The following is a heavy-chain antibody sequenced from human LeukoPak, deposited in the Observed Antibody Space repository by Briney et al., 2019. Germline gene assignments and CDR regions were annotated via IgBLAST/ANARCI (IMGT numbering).Heavy chain of an antibody. CDR1: GFTFSSYA. Sequence: GGSLRLSCAASGFTFSSYAMIWARQTPGKGLEWVSGIRDSGGGTNYADSVKGRFTISRDNSKNTLYLQMNSLRAEDTAVYYCARGNRGYCSSTSCYAGWFDPWGQGTLVTVSS. CDR3: ARGNRGYCSSTSCYAGWFDP. V-gene: IGHV3-23*01. J-gene: IGHJ5*02. D-gene: IGHD2-2*01. CDR2: IRDSGGGT.